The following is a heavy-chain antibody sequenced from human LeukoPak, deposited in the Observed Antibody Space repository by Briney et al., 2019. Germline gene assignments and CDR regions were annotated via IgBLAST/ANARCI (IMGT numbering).Heavy chain of an antibody. Sequence: SETLSLTCTVSGGSISSGGYYWSWIRQHPGKGLEWIGYIYYSGSTYYNPSLKSRVTISVDTSKNQFSLKLSSVTAADTAVYYCAREVAGIVGAGSFDYWGQGTLVTVSS. J-gene: IGHJ4*02. CDR1: GGSISSGGYY. D-gene: IGHD1-26*01. CDR3: AREVAGIVGAGSFDY. V-gene: IGHV4-30-4*08. CDR2: IYYSGST.